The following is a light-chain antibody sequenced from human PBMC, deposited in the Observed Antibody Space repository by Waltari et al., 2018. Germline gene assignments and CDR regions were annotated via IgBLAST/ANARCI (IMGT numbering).Light chain of an antibody. CDR1: QSINSN. V-gene: IGKV3-15*01. Sequence: EIVMTQSPATLSVSPGERATLSCRASQSINSNVAWYRQKPGQAPRLLIYGASARATGIPVTFSGSGSGTEFTLTISSLQSDDFGVYYCQQYNNWPRTFGQGTKVEI. CDR2: GAS. CDR3: QQYNNWPRT. J-gene: IGKJ1*01.